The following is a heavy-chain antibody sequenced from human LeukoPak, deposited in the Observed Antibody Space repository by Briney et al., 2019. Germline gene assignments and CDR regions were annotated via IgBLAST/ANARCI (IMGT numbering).Heavy chain of an antibody. J-gene: IGHJ6*02. CDR2: INPNSGGT. V-gene: IGHV1-2*02. CDR3: ARDLAGGWPGQVYNYYYYYGMDV. Sequence: ASVKVSCKASGYTFTGYYMHWVRQAPGQGLEWMGWINPNSGGTNYAQKFQGRVTMTRDTSISTAYMELSRLRSDDTAVYYCARDLAGGWPGQVYNYYYYYGMDVWGQGTTVTVS. D-gene: IGHD6-19*01. CDR1: GYTFTGYY.